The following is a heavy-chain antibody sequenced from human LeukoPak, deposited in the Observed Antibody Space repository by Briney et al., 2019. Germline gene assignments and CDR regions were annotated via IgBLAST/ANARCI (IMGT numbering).Heavy chain of an antibody. V-gene: IGHV3-30*03. Sequence: GGSLRLSCAASGFTFSSYGVHWVRQAPGERLEGGAVISYDGSNEYYADCVKGRFTISRDISKNTLYVQMNSLRAEDTAVYYCARDFYGDYVGYYFDYWGQGTLVAVSS. J-gene: IGHJ4*02. CDR1: GFTFSSYG. D-gene: IGHD4-17*01. CDR2: ISYDGSNE. CDR3: ARDFYGDYVGYYFDY.